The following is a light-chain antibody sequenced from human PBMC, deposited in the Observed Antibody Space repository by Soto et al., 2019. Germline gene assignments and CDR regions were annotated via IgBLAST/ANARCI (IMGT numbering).Light chain of an antibody. CDR2: DAY. CDR1: QSLSSW. Sequence: DSQMTQSPSTLSSSVGDRVTITCRARQSLSSWLAWYQQKPGKAPKLLIYDAYSLESGVPSRFSGSGSGTAFAPTISSLQPDDFASYYCPQYNSYFLYTFGQGTKLEIK. J-gene: IGKJ2*01. V-gene: IGKV1-5*01. CDR3: PQYNSYFLYT.